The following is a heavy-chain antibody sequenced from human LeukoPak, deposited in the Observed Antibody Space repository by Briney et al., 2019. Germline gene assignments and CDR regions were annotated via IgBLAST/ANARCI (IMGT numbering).Heavy chain of an antibody. CDR3: AKDRKTWKSYDFDY. CDR2: ISWNSGSI. CDR1: GFTFDDYA. D-gene: IGHD1-1*01. J-gene: IGHJ4*02. Sequence: SLRLSCAASGFTFDDYAMHWVRQAPGKGLEWVSGISWNSGSIGYADSVKGRFTISRDNAKNSLYLQMNSLRAEDMALYYCAKDRKTWKSYDFDYWGQGTLVTVSS. V-gene: IGHV3-9*03.